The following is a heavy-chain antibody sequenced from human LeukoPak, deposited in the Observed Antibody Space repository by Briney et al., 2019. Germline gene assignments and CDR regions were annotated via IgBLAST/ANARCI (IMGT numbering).Heavy chain of an antibody. V-gene: IGHV3-53*01. Sequence: GGSLRRYCAASGFTVSNNYMHWVRQAPGKGLEWVSVIYRGGSTYYADSVKGRFTISRDTAKNSLYLQMNSLRAEDTAVYYCARDRAPYYYGSSGHRRWYYYYYGMDVWGQGTTVTVSS. CDR3: ARDRAPYYYGSSGHRRWYYYYYGMDV. D-gene: IGHD3-22*01. CDR1: GFTVSNNY. CDR2: IYRGGST. J-gene: IGHJ6*02.